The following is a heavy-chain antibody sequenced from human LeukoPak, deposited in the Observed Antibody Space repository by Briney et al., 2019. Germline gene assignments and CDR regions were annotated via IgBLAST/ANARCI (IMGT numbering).Heavy chain of an antibody. CDR1: GFTFSSYS. CDR2: ISSSSSYI. J-gene: IGHJ4*02. D-gene: IGHD6-19*01. Sequence: GGSLRLSCAASGFTFSSYSMNWVRQAPGKGLEWVSSISSSSSYIYYADSVKGRFTISRDNAKNSLYLQMNSQRAEDTAVYYCARDAGQWLAQYYFDYWGQGTLVTVSS. CDR3: ARDAGQWLAQYYFDY. V-gene: IGHV3-21*01.